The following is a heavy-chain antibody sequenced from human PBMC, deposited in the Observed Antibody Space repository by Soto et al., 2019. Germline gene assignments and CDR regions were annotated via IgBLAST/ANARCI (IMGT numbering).Heavy chain of an antibody. V-gene: IGHV3-21*01. CDR1: GFIFSQYS. J-gene: IGHJ4*02. D-gene: IGHD6-19*01. CDR2: ISSTGALM. Sequence: PGGSLRLSCAASGFIFSQYSMNWVRQAPGKGLEWVSSISSTGALMYYADSVKGRFTISRGDADNSLYLQMNSLRVEDTAVYYYARDRLARGIPVAGRIDYWGQGALVTVSS. CDR3: ARDRLARGIPVAGRIDY.